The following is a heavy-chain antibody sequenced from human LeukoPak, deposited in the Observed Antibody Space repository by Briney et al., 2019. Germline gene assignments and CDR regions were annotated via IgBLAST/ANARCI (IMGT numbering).Heavy chain of an antibody. D-gene: IGHD3-9*01. V-gene: IGHV4-39*01. Sequence: SETLSLTCTVSGGSISSSSYYWGWIRQPPGKGLEWIGSIYYSGSTYCNPSLKSRVTISVDTSKNQFSLKLSSVTAADTAVYYCARRSITRYFDWLSDYWGQGTLVTVSS. J-gene: IGHJ4*02. CDR2: IYYSGST. CDR1: GGSISSSSYY. CDR3: ARRSITRYFDWLSDY.